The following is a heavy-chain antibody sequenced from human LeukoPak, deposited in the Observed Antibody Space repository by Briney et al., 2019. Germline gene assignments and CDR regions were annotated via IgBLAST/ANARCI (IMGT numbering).Heavy chain of an antibody. D-gene: IGHD3-22*01. Sequence: SETLSLTCTVSGGSISSGGYYWSWIRQHPGKGLEWSGYIYYSGSTYYNPSLKSRVTISVDTSKNQFSLKLSSVTAADTAVYYCARGGIRWYYDSSGSLDAFDIWGQGTMVTVSS. CDR2: IYYSGST. CDR1: GGSISSGGYY. J-gene: IGHJ3*02. CDR3: ARGGIRWYYDSSGSLDAFDI. V-gene: IGHV4-31*03.